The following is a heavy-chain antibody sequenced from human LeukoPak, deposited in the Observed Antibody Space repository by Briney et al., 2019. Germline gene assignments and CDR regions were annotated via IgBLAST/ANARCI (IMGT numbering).Heavy chain of an antibody. CDR2: VSYDGSNK. CDR3: AKEGSWDSSGWYDY. V-gene: IGHV3-30-3*01. D-gene: IGHD6-19*01. J-gene: IGHJ4*02. CDR1: GYTFSSYA. Sequence: GGSLRLSCAASGYTFSSYAMHWVRQAPGKGLECVAVVSYDGSNKYYADSVKGRFTISRDNSKNTLYLQMNSLRAEDTAVYYCAKEGSWDSSGWYDYWGQGTLVTVSS.